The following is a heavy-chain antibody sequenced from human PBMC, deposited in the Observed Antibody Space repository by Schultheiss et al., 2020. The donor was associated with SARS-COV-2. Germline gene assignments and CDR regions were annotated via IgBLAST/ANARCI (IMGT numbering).Heavy chain of an antibody. Sequence: GGSLRLSCAASGFTFSTAWMRWVRQAPGKGLKWVGRIKSKTDGGTTDYAAPVKGRFTISRDDSKNTLFLQMNSLKTEDTAVYYCMGGYDRDYWGQGTLVTVSS. CDR2: IKSKTDGGTT. V-gene: IGHV3-15*01. CDR3: MGGYDRDY. J-gene: IGHJ4*02. CDR1: GFTFSTAW. D-gene: IGHD5-12*01.